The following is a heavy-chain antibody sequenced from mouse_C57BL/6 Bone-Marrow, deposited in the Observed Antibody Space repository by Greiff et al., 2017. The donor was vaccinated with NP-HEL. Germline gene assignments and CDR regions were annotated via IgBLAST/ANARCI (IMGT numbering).Heavy chain of an antibody. CDR3: AIYCGSSYGY. D-gene: IGHD1-1*01. CDR2: IYPRSGNT. V-gene: IGHV1-81*01. CDR1: GYTFTSYG. J-gene: IGHJ2*01. Sequence: VQLVESGAELARPGASVKLSCKASGYTFTSYGISWVKQRTGQGLEWIGEIYPRSGNTYYNEKFKGKATLTADKSSSTAYMELRSLTSEDSAVYFCAIYCGSSYGYWGQGTTLPVSS.